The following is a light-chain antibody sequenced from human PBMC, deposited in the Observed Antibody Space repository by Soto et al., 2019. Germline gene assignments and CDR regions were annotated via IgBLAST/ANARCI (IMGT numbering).Light chain of an antibody. J-gene: IGKJ1*01. Sequence: DIQMTHSPSSLSASVVDRVTITCRASQSISSYLNWYQQKPGKAPKLLIYAASSLQSGVPSRFSGSGSGTDFTLTISSLQPEDFATYYCQQSYSTLKTFGQGTKVDIK. CDR3: QQSYSTLKT. CDR1: QSISSY. V-gene: IGKV1-39*01. CDR2: AAS.